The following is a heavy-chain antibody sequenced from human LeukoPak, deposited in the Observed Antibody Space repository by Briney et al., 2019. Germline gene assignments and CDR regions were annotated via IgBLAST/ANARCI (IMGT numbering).Heavy chain of an antibody. D-gene: IGHD5-24*01. Sequence: SETLSLTCAVYGGSFSGYYWSWIRQPPGKGLEWIGEINHSGSTNYNPSLKSRVTISVDTSKNQFSLKLSSVTAADTAVYYCARRRWLQFDIDYWGQGTLVTVS. CDR1: GGSFSGYY. J-gene: IGHJ4*02. V-gene: IGHV4-34*01. CDR2: INHSGST. CDR3: ARRRWLQFDIDY.